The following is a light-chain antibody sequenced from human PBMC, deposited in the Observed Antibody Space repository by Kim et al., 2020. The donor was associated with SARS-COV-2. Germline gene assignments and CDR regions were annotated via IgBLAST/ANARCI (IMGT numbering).Light chain of an antibody. CDR1: QSITTW. CDR2: DAS. J-gene: IGKJ1*01. V-gene: IGKV1-5*01. CDR3: QQNRSYWT. Sequence: DIQMTQSPSTLSASVGDRVTITCRASQSITTWLAWYQQKAGKAPKVLIYDASSLESGVPSRFSGSGSGTEFTLTINGLQPDDFATYYCQQNRSYWTFGQGTKVDIK.